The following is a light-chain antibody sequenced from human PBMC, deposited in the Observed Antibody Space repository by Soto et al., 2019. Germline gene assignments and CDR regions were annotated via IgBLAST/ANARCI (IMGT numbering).Light chain of an antibody. CDR1: SNSVGGYNY. CDR3: SSYTSASTLLYL. V-gene: IGLV2-14*01. CDR2: GVT. J-gene: IGLJ1*01. Sequence: QSALTQPASVSGSPGQSITISCTGTSNSVGGYNYVSWYQQHPGIAPKLLIYGVTNRPSGVSTRFSGSKSGNTASLTISGLQAEDEADYHCSSYTSASTLLYLFGTGTKVTVL.